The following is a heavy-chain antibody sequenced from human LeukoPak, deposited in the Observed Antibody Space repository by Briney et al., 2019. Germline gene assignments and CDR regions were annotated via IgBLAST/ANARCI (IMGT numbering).Heavy chain of an antibody. CDR3: ARDYPPIRMIVVVITTPELNFDY. D-gene: IGHD3-22*01. CDR1: GYTFTGYY. Sequence: ASVKVSCKASGYTFTGYYMHWVRQAPGQGLEWMGWINPNSGGTNYAQKFQGRVTMTRDTSISTAYMELSRLRSDDTAVYYCARDYPPIRMIVVVITTPELNFDYWGQGTLVTVSS. CDR2: INPNSGGT. V-gene: IGHV1-2*02. J-gene: IGHJ4*02.